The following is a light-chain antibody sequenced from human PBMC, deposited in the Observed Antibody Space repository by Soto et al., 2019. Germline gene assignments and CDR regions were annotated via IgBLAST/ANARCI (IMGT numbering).Light chain of an antibody. CDR2: KAS. CDR1: QSISSW. V-gene: IGKV1-5*03. J-gene: IGKJ2*01. Sequence: DIQKTQSPSTLSASVGDRVTITCRASQSISSWLAWYQQKPGKAPNLLIYKASSLDSGVPSRFSGSGSGTEFALTITSLQPDDFATYYCQQYSTYPYTLGQGTKLEIK. CDR3: QQYSTYPYT.